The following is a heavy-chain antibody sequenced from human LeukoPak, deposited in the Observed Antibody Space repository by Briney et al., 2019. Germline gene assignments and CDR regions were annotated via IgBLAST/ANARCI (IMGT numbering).Heavy chain of an antibody. V-gene: IGHV4-59*01. CDR2: IYYSGST. CDR3: ALGRGRLTAWRFDY. CDR1: GGSISSYY. D-gene: IGHD4/OR15-4a*01. Sequence: PSETLSLTCTVSGGSISSYYWSWIRQPPGKGLEWIGYIYYSGSTNYNPSLKSRVTISVDTSKNQFSLKLSSVTAADTAVYYCALGRGRLTAWRFDYWGQGTLVTASS. J-gene: IGHJ4*02.